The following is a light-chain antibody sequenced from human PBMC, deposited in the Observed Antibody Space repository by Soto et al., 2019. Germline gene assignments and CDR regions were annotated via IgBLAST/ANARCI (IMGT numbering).Light chain of an antibody. CDR1: SSDFGYNL. Sequence: ALAQPASVSGSPEQSITISCTGSSSDFGYNLVSWYQQHPGRAPKLIISEVSKRPSGVSNRFSGSKSGNTASLTISGLQAEDEADYVCCSYAVSSTYVFGAGTKVTVL. CDR3: CSYAVSSTYV. CDR2: EVS. V-gene: IGLV2-23*02. J-gene: IGLJ1*01.